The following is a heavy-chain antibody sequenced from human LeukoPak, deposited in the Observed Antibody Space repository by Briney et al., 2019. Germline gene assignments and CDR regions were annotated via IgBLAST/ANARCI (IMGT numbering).Heavy chain of an antibody. CDR1: GGSFSGYY. D-gene: IGHD5-12*01. J-gene: IGHJ6*04. Sequence: SETLSLTCAVYGGSFSGYYWSWIRQPPGKGLEWIGEINHSGSTNYNPSLMSRVTISVDTSKNQFSLKLSSVTAADTAVYYCARERAARVATYYYYGMDVWGKGTTVTVSS. CDR2: INHSGST. V-gene: IGHV4-34*01. CDR3: ARERAARVATYYYYGMDV.